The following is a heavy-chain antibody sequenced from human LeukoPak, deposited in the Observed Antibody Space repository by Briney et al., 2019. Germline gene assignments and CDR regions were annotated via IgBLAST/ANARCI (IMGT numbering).Heavy chain of an antibody. Sequence: ASVKVSCKTSGGTFNNSAISWVRQAPGQGLEWMGWINPNSGGTNYAQKFQGRVTMTRDTSISTAYMELSRLRSDDTAVYYCARSNLITMVRGVRWFDPWGQGTLVTVSS. CDR2: INPNSGGT. V-gene: IGHV1-2*02. D-gene: IGHD3-10*01. CDR1: GGTFNNSA. J-gene: IGHJ5*02. CDR3: ARSNLITMVRGVRWFDP.